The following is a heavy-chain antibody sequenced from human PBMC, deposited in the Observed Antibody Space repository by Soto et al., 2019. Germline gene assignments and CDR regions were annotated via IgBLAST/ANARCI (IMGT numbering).Heavy chain of an antibody. D-gene: IGHD3-16*01. CDR1: GYIFVNYG. V-gene: IGHV1-18*01. Sequence: QVQLVQSGDEVKKPGASVKVSCKASGYIFVNYGIAWVRQAPGQGLEWMGWISPYTGNTHSATKVQGRLTMTTDTSTSTAYMDLGSLTSVETAVYYCVMVDNYVTPTPQDVWGQGTTVTVSS. CDR3: VMVDNYVTPTPQDV. CDR2: ISPYTGNT. J-gene: IGHJ6*02.